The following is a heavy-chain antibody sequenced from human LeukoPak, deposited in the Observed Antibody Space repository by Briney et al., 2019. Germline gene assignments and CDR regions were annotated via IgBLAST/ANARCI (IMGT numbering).Heavy chain of an antibody. Sequence: GGSLRLSCAASGFTFSPYGMHWVRQAPGKGLEWVAVISYDGSNKYYADSVKGRFTISRDNAKNSLYLQMNSLRAEDTAVYYCARASPTLLWFGEYVDWGQGTLVTVSS. V-gene: IGHV3-30*03. CDR1: GFTFSPYG. D-gene: IGHD3-10*01. CDR3: ARASPTLLWFGEYVD. J-gene: IGHJ4*02. CDR2: ISYDGSNK.